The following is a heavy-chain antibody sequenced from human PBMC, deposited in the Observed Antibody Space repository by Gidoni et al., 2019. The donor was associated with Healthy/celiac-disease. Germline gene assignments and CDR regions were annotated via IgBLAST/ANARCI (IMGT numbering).Heavy chain of an antibody. CDR3: AKDRVYGDYGGDYYYGMDV. Sequence: EVQLLESGGGLVQPGGSLRLSCAASGFTFSSYAMRWFRQAPGKGLEWVSAISGSGGSTYYADSVKGRFTISRDNSKNTLYLQMNSLRAEDTAVHYCAKDRVYGDYGGDYYYGMDVWGQGTTVTVSS. CDR2: ISGSGGST. CDR1: GFTFSSYA. D-gene: IGHD4-17*01. J-gene: IGHJ6*02. V-gene: IGHV3-23*01.